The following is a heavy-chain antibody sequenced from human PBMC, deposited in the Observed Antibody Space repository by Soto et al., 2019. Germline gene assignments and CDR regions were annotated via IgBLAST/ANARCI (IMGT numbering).Heavy chain of an antibody. CDR3: AKGYSYGVLEPLGY. Sequence: EVQLVESEGGLVQPGRSLRLSCAASGFTFDDYAMHWVRQAPGKGLEWVSGISWNSGIIDYADSVKGRFTISRDNAKNSLYLQMNRLRAEDTALYYCAKGYSYGVLEPLGYWGQGTLVTVSS. J-gene: IGHJ4*02. CDR2: ISWNSGII. D-gene: IGHD5-18*01. V-gene: IGHV3-9*01. CDR1: GFTFDDYA.